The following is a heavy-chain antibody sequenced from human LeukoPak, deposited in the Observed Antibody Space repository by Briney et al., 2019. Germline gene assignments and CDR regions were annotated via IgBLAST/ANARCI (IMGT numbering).Heavy chain of an antibody. Sequence: GGSLRLSCAVSGLTFSDSWMHWVRQAPGKGPEWLSRTSKDGSDTVYADSAKGRLTASRDNAKNTVYLELTNLRPDDTALYYCARGGYSGSYYRFSWGRGTLVTVAS. CDR1: GLTFSDSW. J-gene: IGHJ4*02. D-gene: IGHD6-25*01. CDR2: TSKDGSDT. CDR3: ARGGYSGSYYRFS. V-gene: IGHV3-74*01.